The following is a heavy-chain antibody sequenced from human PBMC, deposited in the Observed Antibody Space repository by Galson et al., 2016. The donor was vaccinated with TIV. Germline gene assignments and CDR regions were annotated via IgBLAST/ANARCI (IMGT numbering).Heavy chain of an antibody. CDR1: GFTVSSNY. CDR3: ARDYGEVRGDNWYFDL. V-gene: IGHV3-53*04. Sequence: SLRLSCAASGFTVSSNYMNWVRQAPGKGLEWVSVIYSGGSTYYADSVKGRFTISRHSSRTTLYLQMNSLRVDDTAVYYCARDYGEVRGDNWYFDLWGRGTLVTVSS. J-gene: IGHJ2*01. CDR2: IYSGGST. D-gene: IGHD3-10*01.